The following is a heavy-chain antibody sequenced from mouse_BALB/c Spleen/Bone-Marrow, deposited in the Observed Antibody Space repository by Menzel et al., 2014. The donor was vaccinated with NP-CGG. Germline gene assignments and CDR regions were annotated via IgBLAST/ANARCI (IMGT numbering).Heavy chain of an antibody. V-gene: IGHV2-9*02. D-gene: IGHD2-4*01. CDR1: GFSLTSYG. J-gene: IGHJ2*01. CDR2: IWAGGST. CDR3: AREGXXXITTDFDY. Sequence: VQLQQSGPGXVAPSQSXSITCTVSGFSLTSYGVHWVRQPPGKGLEWLGVIWAGGSTNYNSALMSRLSISKDNSKSQVFLKMNSLQTDDTAMYYCAREGXXXITTDFDYWXQGTTLTVXS.